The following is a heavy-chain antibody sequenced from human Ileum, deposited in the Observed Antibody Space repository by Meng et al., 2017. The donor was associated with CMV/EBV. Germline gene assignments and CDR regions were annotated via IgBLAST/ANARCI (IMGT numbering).Heavy chain of an antibody. CDR3: VRGPGASTREGFDY. J-gene: IGHJ4*02. CDR2: SYSSDTY. Sequence: QVQVQESGPGLVKPSETLSLTCTVSGGSVNNYYWSWIRQSAGKGLEWIGRSYSSDTYNYHPSLDSRVTMSLDTSKNQFSLNLRSVTAADTATYYCVRGPGASTREGFDYWGLGTLVTVSS. CDR1: GGSVNNYY. V-gene: IGHV4-4*07. D-gene: IGHD1-26*01.